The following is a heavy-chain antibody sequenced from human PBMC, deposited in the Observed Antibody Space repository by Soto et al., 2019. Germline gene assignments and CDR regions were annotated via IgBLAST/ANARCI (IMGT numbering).Heavy chain of an antibody. CDR1: GDSISTFY. Sequence: PSETLSLTCTVSGDSISTFYWGWMRQSPGKELEWIGYVYYTGSTNYNPSLESRVTISVDRSKNQFSLKLTSANAADTAVYYCARGRTVRNYADDSSDYFYFFDYWGRGTQVTVSS. D-gene: IGHD3-22*01. CDR3: ARGRTVRNYADDSSDYFYFFDY. V-gene: IGHV4-59*01. J-gene: IGHJ4*02. CDR2: VYYTGST.